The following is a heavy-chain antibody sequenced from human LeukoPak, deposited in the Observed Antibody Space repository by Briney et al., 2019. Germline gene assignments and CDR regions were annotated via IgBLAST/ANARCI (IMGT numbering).Heavy chain of an antibody. CDR3: ARDTRPSYDSSGYYYPGDY. V-gene: IGHV1-46*01. J-gene: IGHJ4*02. Sequence: ASVKVSCKASGYTFTSYYMYLVRQAPGQGLEWMAIINPSGGSTSYAQKFQGRATMTRDTSTSTVYMELSSLRSEDTAVYYCARDTRPSYDSSGYYYPGDYWGQGTLVTVSS. CDR2: INPSGGST. CDR1: GYTFTSYY. D-gene: IGHD3-22*01.